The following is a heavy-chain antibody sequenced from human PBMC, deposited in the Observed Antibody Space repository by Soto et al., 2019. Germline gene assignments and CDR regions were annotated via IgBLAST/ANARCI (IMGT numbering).Heavy chain of an antibody. D-gene: IGHD2-21*02. V-gene: IGHV4-59*01. CDR2: LYNTGST. CDR1: GGSISRYY. Sequence: QVRLQESGPGLVKPSETLSLTCTVSGGSISRYYWSWIRQTPGKGLEWLGYLYNTGSTIYNPSLESRVTISVDTSKNQFSLILNSVTAADTAVYYCARDLWGYCGTDCYPLDVWGPGTTVTVSS. CDR3: ARDLWGYCGTDCYPLDV. J-gene: IGHJ6*02.